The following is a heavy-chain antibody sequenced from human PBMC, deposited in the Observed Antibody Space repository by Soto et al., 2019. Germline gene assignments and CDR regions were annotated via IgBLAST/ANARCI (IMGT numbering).Heavy chain of an antibody. D-gene: IGHD2-15*01. CDR2: IYWDDDK. J-gene: IGHJ4*02. Sequence: QITLKESGPRLVKPTQTLTLTCTFSGFSLNTDGVGVGWIRQPPRKALEWLALIYWDDDKRYSPSLEGRHTTPTATTKNQVVLTMTTMDPVDTATYSWAHTVAPRISDYWGLGTQVTVSS. V-gene: IGHV2-5*02. CDR1: GFSLNTDGVG. CDR3: AHTVAPRISDY.